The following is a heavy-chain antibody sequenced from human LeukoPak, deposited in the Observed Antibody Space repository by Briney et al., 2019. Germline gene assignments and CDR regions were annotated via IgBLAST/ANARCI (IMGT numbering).Heavy chain of an antibody. D-gene: IGHD1-1*01. CDR1: GGSINSSSYY. Sequence: SETLSLTCTVSGGSINSSSYYWGWVRQPPGKGLEWIGSMYYRGSTYYNPSLKSRVTISVDTSKNQFSLKLSSVTAADTAVYYCARDAGHQLSRRNYYAMDVWGQGTMVTVSS. CDR3: ARDAGHQLSRRNYYAMDV. CDR2: MYYRGST. J-gene: IGHJ6*02. V-gene: IGHV4-39*07.